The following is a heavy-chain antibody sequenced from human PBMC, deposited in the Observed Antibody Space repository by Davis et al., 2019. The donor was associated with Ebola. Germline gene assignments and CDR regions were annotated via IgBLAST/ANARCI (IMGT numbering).Heavy chain of an antibody. CDR2: FGLSADT. CDR3: AKDTTNIWFDV. D-gene: IGHD1-26*01. V-gene: IGHV3-23*01. J-gene: IGHJ3*01. Sequence: GESLKISCAASGFVFSSYVMSWVRRAPGKGLEWVSTFGLSADTYYADSVKGRFTISRDNSKNTLHLQMNSLRVEDTAIYYCAKDTTNIWFDVWGQGKMVTVSS. CDR1: GFVFSSYV.